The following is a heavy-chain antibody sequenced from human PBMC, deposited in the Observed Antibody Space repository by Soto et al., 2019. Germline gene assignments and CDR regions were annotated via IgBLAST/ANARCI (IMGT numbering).Heavy chain of an antibody. Sequence: QLQLQESGPGLVKPSETLALTCSVSGGSISSRTFWWAWIRQPPGKGLESIGAMYYSGSSYSSPSLKSRVTLSVDTSTRQLSLKLNSVNAADTAVDYCARHARDDYNYGGSGIFDYWGQGTLVTVSS. V-gene: IGHV4-39*01. CDR1: GGSISSRTFW. CDR3: ARHARDDYNYGGSGIFDY. J-gene: IGHJ4*02. CDR2: MYYSGSS. D-gene: IGHD4-4*01.